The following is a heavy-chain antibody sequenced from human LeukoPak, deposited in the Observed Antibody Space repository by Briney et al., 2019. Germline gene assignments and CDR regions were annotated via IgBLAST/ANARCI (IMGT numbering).Heavy chain of an antibody. CDR3: ARANATVLTGYFEALITFNY. Sequence: ASVKVSCKASGYSFTSNYIHWVRQAPGQGLEWMGMIYPRDGSTSYAQKFQGRVTVTRDTSTSTAYMELSSLRSEDTAVYYCARANATVLTGYFEALITFNYWGQGTLVTVSS. CDR1: GYSFTSNY. CDR2: IYPRDGST. D-gene: IGHD3-9*01. J-gene: IGHJ4*02. V-gene: IGHV1-46*01.